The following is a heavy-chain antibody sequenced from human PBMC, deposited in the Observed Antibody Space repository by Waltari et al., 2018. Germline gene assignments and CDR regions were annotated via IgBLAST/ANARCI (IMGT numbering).Heavy chain of an antibody. Sequence: QVQLVQSGAEVKKPGSSVKVSCKASGGTFSSYAISWVRQAPGQGLEWMGGIIPILGIANYAQKFQGRVTITADKSTSTAYMELSSLRSEDTAVYYCARGSTVTVYQSYYGSGRPSPGWFDPWGQGTLVTVSS. CDR3: ARGSTVTVYQSYYGSGRPSPGWFDP. D-gene: IGHD3-10*01. J-gene: IGHJ5*02. CDR2: IIPILGIA. CDR1: GGTFSSYA. V-gene: IGHV1-69*10.